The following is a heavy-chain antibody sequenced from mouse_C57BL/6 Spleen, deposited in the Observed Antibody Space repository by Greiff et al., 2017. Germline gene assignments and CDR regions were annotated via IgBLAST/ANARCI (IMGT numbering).Heavy chain of an antibody. Sequence: QVHVKQSGAELVRPGSSVKLSCKASGYTFTSYWMHWVKQRPIQGLEWIGNIDPSDSETHYNQKFKDKATLTVDKSSSTAYMQLSSLTSEDSAVYYCARGIYYDSYYFDYWGQGTTLTVSS. CDR3: ARGIYYDSYYFDY. J-gene: IGHJ2*01. V-gene: IGHV1-52*01. CDR2: IDPSDSET. D-gene: IGHD2-4*01. CDR1: GYTFTSYW.